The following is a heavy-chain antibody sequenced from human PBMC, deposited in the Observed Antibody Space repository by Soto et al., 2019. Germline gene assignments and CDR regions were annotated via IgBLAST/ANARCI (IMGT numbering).Heavy chain of an antibody. V-gene: IGHV3-23*01. Sequence: EVQLLESGGGLVQPGGSLRLSCAASGFTFSSYAMSWVRQAPGKGLEWVSVISSRGGSTYYADSVKGRFTISRDNYKYALYLQMNSLRAEDTAVYYCAKDLPDPGYYWGQGTPVTVSS. CDR2: ISSRGGST. CDR3: AKDLPDPGYY. J-gene: IGHJ4*02. CDR1: GFTFSSYA.